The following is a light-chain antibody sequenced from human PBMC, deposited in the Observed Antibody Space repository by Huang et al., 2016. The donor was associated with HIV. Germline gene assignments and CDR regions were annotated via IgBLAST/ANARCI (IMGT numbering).Light chain of an antibody. CDR3: QQLNSYPIT. V-gene: IGKV1-9*01. CDR2: DAS. CDR1: QDISYY. J-gene: IGKJ5*01. Sequence: IQLTQSPSSLSASIGDRVTITCRASQDISYYLALYQHKPGKAPKLMIYDASTLQSDVPSRFSGGGSGTDFTLTISSLQPADFATYYCQQLNSYPITFGQGTRLEIK.